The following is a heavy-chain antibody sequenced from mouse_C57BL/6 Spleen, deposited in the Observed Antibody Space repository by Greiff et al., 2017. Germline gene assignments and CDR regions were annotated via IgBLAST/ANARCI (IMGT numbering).Heavy chain of an antibody. CDR1: GYTFTSYW. D-gene: IGHD1-1*01. CDR2: IDPSDSYT. CDR3: ARKELTTVVGGDY. J-gene: IGHJ2*01. Sequence: QVQLHHPGAELVKPGASVKLSCKASGYTFTSYWMQWVKQRPGQGLEWIGEIDPSDSYTNYNQKFKGKATLTVDTSSSTAYMQLSSLTSEDSAVYYCARKELTTVVGGDYWGQGTTLTVSS. V-gene: IGHV1-50*01.